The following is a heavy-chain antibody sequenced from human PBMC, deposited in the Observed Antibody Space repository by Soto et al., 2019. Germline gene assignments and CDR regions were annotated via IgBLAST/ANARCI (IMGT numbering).Heavy chain of an antibody. CDR2: ISYDGSNK. V-gene: IGHV3-30*18. CDR1: GFTFSSYG. CDR3: AKVGVGQPSEGGMDV. J-gene: IGHJ6*02. Sequence: QVQLVESGGGVVQPGRSLRLSCAASGFTFSSYGMHWVRQAPGKGLEWVAVISYDGSNKYYADSVKGRFTISRDNSKNTLYLQMNSLRAEDTAVYYCAKVGVGQPSEGGMDVWGQGTTVTVSS. D-gene: IGHD6-13*01.